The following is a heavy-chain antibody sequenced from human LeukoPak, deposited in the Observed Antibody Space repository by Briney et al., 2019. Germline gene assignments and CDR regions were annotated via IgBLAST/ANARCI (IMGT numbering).Heavy chain of an antibody. Sequence: SETLSLTCTVSGGSISRGGHYWSWIRQHPGKGLEWIGYIYYSGTTNYNPSLKSRVTISVDMSKSQFSLTLSSVTAADTALYYCARHGPLYDIWSAQFYFDYWGQGTLVAVSS. CDR2: IYYSGTT. CDR1: GGSISRGGHY. CDR3: ARHGPLYDIWSAQFYFDY. D-gene: IGHD3-3*01. J-gene: IGHJ4*02. V-gene: IGHV4-61*08.